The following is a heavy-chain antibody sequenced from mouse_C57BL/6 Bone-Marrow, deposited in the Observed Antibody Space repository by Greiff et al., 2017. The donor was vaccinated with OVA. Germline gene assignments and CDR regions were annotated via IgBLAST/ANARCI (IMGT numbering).Heavy chain of an antibody. Sequence: QVQLKESGAELAKPGASVKLSCKASGYTFTSSWMHWVKQRPGQGLEWIGYINPSSGYPKSNQKFKDKATLTADKSSSTAYMQLSSLTYEDSAVYYCARDSSGVYYYAMDYWGQGTAVTVSS. CDR3: ARDSSGVYYYAMDY. J-gene: IGHJ4*01. D-gene: IGHD3-2*02. CDR2: INPSSGYP. V-gene: IGHV1-7*01. CDR1: GYTFTSSW.